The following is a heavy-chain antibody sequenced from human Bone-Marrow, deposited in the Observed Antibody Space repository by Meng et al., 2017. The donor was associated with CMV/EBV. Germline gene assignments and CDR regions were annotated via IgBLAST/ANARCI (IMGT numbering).Heavy chain of an antibody. CDR2: ISASAGGT. V-gene: IGHV3-23*01. D-gene: IGHD2-21*01. CDR3: AKYSAVGERLYYFDY. Sequence: GGSLRLSCAASGLTFSSYGMSWVRQAPGKGLEWVSAISASAGGTYYADSVKGRFTISRDNAKNTLYLQMNSLRAEDTAVYYCAKYSAVGERLYYFDYWGQGTPVTVSS. J-gene: IGHJ4*02. CDR1: GLTFSSYG.